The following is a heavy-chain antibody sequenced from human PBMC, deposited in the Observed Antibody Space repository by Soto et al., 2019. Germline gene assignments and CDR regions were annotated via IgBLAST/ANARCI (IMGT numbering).Heavy chain of an antibody. CDR1: GFTFSSYA. CDR3: AKYLVIVGVIRPYSFDY. V-gene: IGHV3-23*01. J-gene: IGHJ4*02. CDR2: IRGSGGRP. D-gene: IGHD1-26*01. Sequence: GGSLRLSCEASGFTFSSYAMSWVRQAPGKGLEWVSAIRGSGGRPYYANSGKGRFPISRDNSRKTQNLQMNSLGAEARAVYDLAKYLVIVGVIRPYSFDYWGQGTLVTVSS.